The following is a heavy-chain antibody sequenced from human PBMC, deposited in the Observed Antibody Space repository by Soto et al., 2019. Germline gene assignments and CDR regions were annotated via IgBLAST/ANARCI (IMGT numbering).Heavy chain of an antibody. J-gene: IGHJ4*02. D-gene: IGHD2-8*01. Sequence: QVQLVQSGAEVKKPGSSVKVSCKASGDTFTTNSLNWVRQAPGQGLEWMGGIIPVVGTTKYAQKYQDRVTSTGSKSTNTAYMELSSLRSDATAVYYCARGLLYATTYFDYWGQGTAVTVSS. CDR1: GDTFTTNS. CDR3: ARGLLYATTYFDY. V-gene: IGHV1-69*06. CDR2: IIPVVGTT.